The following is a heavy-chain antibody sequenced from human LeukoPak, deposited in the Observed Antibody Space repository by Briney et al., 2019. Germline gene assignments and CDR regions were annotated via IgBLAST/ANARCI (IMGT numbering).Heavy chain of an antibody. CDR2: IKEDGTQK. CDR1: GFTFSSYA. V-gene: IGHV3-7*01. D-gene: IGHD7-27*01. J-gene: IGHJ4*02. Sequence: GGSLRLSCAASGFTFSSYAMSWVRQAPGKGPEWVANIKEDGTQKYYVDSVRGRFTISRDNAENSLYLQMNSLRDEDTAVYYCAKTGERDYWGRGTLVTVSS. CDR3: AKTGERDY.